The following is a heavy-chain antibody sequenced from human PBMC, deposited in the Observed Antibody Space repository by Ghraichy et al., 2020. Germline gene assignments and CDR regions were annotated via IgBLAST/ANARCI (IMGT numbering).Heavy chain of an antibody. J-gene: IGHJ6*02. CDR1: GFTFSSYS. CDR3: ARDNQWADCSSTSCYVVGSFVDYYYYGMDV. D-gene: IGHD2-2*01. CDR2: ISSSSSTI. V-gene: IGHV3-48*02. Sequence: GGSLRLSCAASGFTFSSYSMNWVRQAPGKGLEWVSYISSSSSTIYYADSVKGRFTISRDNAKNSLYLQMNSLRDEDTAVYYCARDNQWADCSSTSCYVVGSFVDYYYYGMDVWGQGTTVTVSS.